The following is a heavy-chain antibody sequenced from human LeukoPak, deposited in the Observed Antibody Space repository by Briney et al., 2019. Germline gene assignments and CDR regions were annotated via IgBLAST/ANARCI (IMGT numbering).Heavy chain of an antibody. CDR3: ANIAIYYDSSGSPAFDY. CDR1: GFTFSSYG. J-gene: IGHJ4*02. Sequence: GGPLRLSCAASGFTFSSYGMHWVRQAPGKGLEWVAVISYDGSNKYYADSVKGRFTISRDNSKNTLYLQMNSLRAEDTAVYYCANIAIYYDSSGSPAFDYWGQGTLVTVSS. D-gene: IGHD3-22*01. CDR2: ISYDGSNK. V-gene: IGHV3-30*18.